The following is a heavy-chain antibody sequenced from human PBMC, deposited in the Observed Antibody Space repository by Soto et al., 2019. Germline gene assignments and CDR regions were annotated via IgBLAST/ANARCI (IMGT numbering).Heavy chain of an antibody. CDR3: AKSFRGYWTGKFDY. J-gene: IGHJ4*02. CDR2: ITSSGDGT. Sequence: PGGSLRLSCVVSGFTLDNYAMSWVRQAPGEGLEWVSSITSSGDGTNYADSVKGRFTISRDNSRSTLYLQLNSLRAEDTAMYYCAKSFRGYWTGKFDYWGQGTLVTVSS. V-gene: IGHV3-23*01. CDR1: GFTLDNYA. D-gene: IGHD2-8*02.